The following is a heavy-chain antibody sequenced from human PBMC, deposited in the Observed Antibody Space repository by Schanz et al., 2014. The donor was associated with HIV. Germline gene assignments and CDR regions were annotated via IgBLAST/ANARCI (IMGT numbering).Heavy chain of an antibody. CDR3: AQMGAFAAFDI. J-gene: IGHJ3*02. V-gene: IGHV3-23*01. D-gene: IGHD3-16*01. CDR2: ISGSAIST. CDR1: GFTFSSYG. Sequence: EVQLLESGGGLEQPGGSLRLSCAASGFTFSSYGMHWVRQAPGKGLEWVSGISGSAISTYYADSVKGRFTISRDNSRNTLFLQMDSLRVDDTAVYYCAQMGAFAAFDIWGHGTVVTVSS.